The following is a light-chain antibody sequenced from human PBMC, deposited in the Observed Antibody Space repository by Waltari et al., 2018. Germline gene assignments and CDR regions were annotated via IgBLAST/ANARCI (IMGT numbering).Light chain of an antibody. CDR3: QQYDISPLT. CDR2: GAS. J-gene: IGKJ4*01. Sequence: EIVLTQSPGTLSLSPGERATLSCRASQTVRTTYLAWYQQKPGQAPTLLIYGASSRATVIPYMFSGSVSGTDFSLTISSLEPEDFAVYYCQQYDISPLTFGGGTKVETK. V-gene: IGKV3-20*01. CDR1: QTVRTTY.